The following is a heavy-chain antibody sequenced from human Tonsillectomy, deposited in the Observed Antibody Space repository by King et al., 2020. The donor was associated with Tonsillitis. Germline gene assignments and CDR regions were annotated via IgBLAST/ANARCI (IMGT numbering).Heavy chain of an antibody. Sequence: VQLVESGGGVVQPGRSLRLSCAASGFTFSSYGMHWVRQAPGKGLEWVAVISYDGSNKYYADSVKGRFTISRDNSKNTLYLQMNSLRAEDTAVYYCAKLGDGDSNFDYWGQRTLVTVSS. V-gene: IGHV3-30*18. D-gene: IGHD3-16*01. CDR2: ISYDGSNK. CDR3: AKLGDGDSNFDY. J-gene: IGHJ4*02. CDR1: GFTFSSYG.